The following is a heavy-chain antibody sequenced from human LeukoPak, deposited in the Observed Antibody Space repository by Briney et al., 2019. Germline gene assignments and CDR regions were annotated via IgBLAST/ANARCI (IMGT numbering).Heavy chain of an antibody. Sequence: SETLSLTCAVSGGSISSSTNWWSWVRQPPGKGLEWIGEIYHSGGTNYNPSLKSRITISVDKSQNQFSLKVNSLTAADTAVYYCATNGYYCMDVWGKGTTVTISS. CDR3: ATNGYYCMDV. J-gene: IGHJ6*03. V-gene: IGHV4-4*02. CDR2: IYHSGGT. D-gene: IGHD2-8*01. CDR1: GGSISSSTNW.